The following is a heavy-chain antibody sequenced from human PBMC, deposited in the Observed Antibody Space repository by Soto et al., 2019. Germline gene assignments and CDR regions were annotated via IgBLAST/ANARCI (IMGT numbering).Heavy chain of an antibody. D-gene: IGHD3-16*01. CDR2: IYWDDDK. CDR1: GFSLTTRGVG. V-gene: IGHV2-5*02. Sequence: SGPTLVNPTQTLTLTCTFSGFSLTTRGVGVGWIRQPPGKALECLALIYWDDDKRYSPSLQSRLSITKDISKNQVVLTMTNVDPVDTATYYCAHIPNYYQYDWFDPWGQGTLVTVSS. J-gene: IGHJ5*02. CDR3: AHIPNYYQYDWFDP.